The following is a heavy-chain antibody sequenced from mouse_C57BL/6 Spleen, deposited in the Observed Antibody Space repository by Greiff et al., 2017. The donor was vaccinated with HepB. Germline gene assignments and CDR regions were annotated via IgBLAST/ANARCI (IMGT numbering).Heavy chain of an antibody. CDR3: TELPTKDYAMDY. D-gene: IGHD2-1*01. V-gene: IGHV1-15*01. CDR2: IDPETGGT. J-gene: IGHJ4*01. CDR1: GYTFTDYE. Sequence: VKLMESGAELVRPGASVTLSCKASGYTFTDYEMHWVKQTPVHGLEWIGAIDPETGGTAYNQKFKGKAILTADKSSSTAYMELRSLTSEDSAVYYCTELPTKDYAMDYWGQGTSVTVSS.